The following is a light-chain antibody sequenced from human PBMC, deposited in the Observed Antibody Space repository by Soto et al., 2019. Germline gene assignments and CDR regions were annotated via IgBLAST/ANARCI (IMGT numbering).Light chain of an antibody. V-gene: IGKV1-8*01. CDR2: SAA. CDR3: QQYYSYPWT. Sequence: AIRMTQSPSSLSASTGDTVAITCRASQPMSIYLAWYQQKPGTAPKLLIYSAATLQSGVPSRFIGSGAGTDFTLTINNLQSEDFATYYCQQYYSYPWTFGQGTKVEIQ. J-gene: IGKJ1*01. CDR1: QPMSIY.